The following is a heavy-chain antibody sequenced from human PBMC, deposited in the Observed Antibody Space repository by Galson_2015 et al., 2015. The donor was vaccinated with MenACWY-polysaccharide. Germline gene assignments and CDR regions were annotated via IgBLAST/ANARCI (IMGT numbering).Heavy chain of an antibody. Sequence: SETLSLTCTVSGGSISSDTYYWAWMRQPPGQGLEWIGSVYYSGSTYYNPSLQSRLTMSVDTSKNHFSLRLSSVTAADTAVYYCARLCSSTWYFDYWGQGTLVTVSS. CDR2: VYYSGST. CDR3: ARLCSSTWYFDY. V-gene: IGHV4-39*02. J-gene: IGHJ4*02. CDR1: GGSISSDTYY. D-gene: IGHD6-13*01.